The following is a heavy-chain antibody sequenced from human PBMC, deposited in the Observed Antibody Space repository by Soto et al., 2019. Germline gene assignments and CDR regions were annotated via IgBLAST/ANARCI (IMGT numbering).Heavy chain of an antibody. CDR2: INLDSGYT. V-gene: IGHV1-2*02. CDR1: GHTFTGHH. J-gene: IGHJ4*02. D-gene: IGHD7-27*01. Sequence: QVQLVQSGAEVKKPGASVKVSCKASGHTFTGHHMHWVRQAPGQGLEWMGYINLDSGYTNYAQKFQGRVTTTRDTSITTVYMELSGLRSDDTAVYYCGLEPTGTGGFDYWGQGTLVTVSS. CDR3: GLEPTGTGGFDY.